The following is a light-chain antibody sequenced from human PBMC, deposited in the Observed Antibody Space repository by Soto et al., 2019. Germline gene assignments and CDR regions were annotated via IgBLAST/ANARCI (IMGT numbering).Light chain of an antibody. Sequence: DIQFTQSPAFLSASVGDKVTITCRASQGISTFLAWYQQKPGKAPNLLIYSASTLQSGVPSRFSGSGSGTEFTLTISSLQPEDFATYFCQQIDSYPVTFGGGTKVEMK. CDR1: QGISTF. CDR2: SAS. CDR3: QQIDSYPVT. J-gene: IGKJ4*01. V-gene: IGKV1-9*01.